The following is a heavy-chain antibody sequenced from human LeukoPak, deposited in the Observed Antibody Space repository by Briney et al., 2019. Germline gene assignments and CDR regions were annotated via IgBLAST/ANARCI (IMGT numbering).Heavy chain of an antibody. J-gene: IGHJ5*02. V-gene: IGHV4-4*07. CDR1: GGSISSYY. CDR2: IYTSGST. Sequence: SETLSLTCTVSGGSISSYYWSWIRQPAGKGLEWIGRIYTSGSTNYNPSLKSRVTMSVDTSKNQFSLKLSSVTAADTAVYYCARDMNVVVPAAIGDWFDPWGQGTLDTVSS. D-gene: IGHD2-2*01. CDR3: ARDMNVVVPAAIGDWFDP.